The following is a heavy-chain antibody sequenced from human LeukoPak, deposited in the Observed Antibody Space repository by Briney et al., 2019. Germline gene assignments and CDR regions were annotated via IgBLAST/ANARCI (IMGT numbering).Heavy chain of an antibody. J-gene: IGHJ4*02. CDR2: IYYSGST. CDR3: ARGLSVTTNRYFDY. V-gene: IGHV4-59*01. CDR1: GGSISSYY. D-gene: IGHD4-17*01. Sequence: SETLSLTCTVSGGSISSYYWSWIRQPPGKGLEWIGYIYYSGSTNYNPSLKSRVTISVDTSKNQFSLKLSSVTADTAVYYCARGLSVTTNRYFDYWGQGTLVTVSS.